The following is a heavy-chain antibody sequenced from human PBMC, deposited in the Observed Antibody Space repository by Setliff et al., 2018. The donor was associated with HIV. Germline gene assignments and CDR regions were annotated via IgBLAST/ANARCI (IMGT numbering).Heavy chain of an antibody. CDR3: ARRPIKGYGPFDS. Sequence: SETLSLTCAVSGYSISSGCYWGWIRQPPGKGLEWIGSMYHTGSTYYSPSLNSRFTISLDTARNQFSLKLTSVTAADTAVYYCARRPIKGYGPFDSWGPGTLVTVSS. J-gene: IGHJ4*02. V-gene: IGHV4-38-2*01. CDR2: MYHTGST. D-gene: IGHD2-15*01. CDR1: GYSISSGCY.